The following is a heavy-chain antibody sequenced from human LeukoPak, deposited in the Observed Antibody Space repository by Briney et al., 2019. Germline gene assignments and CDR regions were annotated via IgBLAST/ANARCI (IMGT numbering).Heavy chain of an antibody. CDR3: AKATTISAAGSHFVY. V-gene: IGHV3-23*01. J-gene: IGHJ4*02. CDR1: GFTSSNYA. D-gene: IGHD6-13*01. Sequence: PGGSLRLSCVDSGFTSSNYAMSWVRQAPGGDLEWVSTISGNGGTTYYADSVKGRFTISRDNSKNTLYLQMNSLRAEDTAVFYCAKATTISAAGSHFVYWGQGTLVTVSS. CDR2: ISGNGGTT.